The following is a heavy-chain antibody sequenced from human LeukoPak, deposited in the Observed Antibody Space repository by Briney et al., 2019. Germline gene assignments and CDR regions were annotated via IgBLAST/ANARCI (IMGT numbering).Heavy chain of an antibody. V-gene: IGHV4-59*01. CDR1: GGSISSYH. CDR2: IYSSGST. D-gene: IGHD2-15*01. J-gene: IGHJ6*03. Sequence: SQTLSLTCTVSGGSISSYHWGWIRQPPGKGLESIGYIYSSGSTHYNPSLKSRVTISVDTSKNHFSIKPSSVTAAATAVYYCERDGGRHYYYYYMDVWGKGTTVTISS. CDR3: ERDGGRHYYYYYMDV.